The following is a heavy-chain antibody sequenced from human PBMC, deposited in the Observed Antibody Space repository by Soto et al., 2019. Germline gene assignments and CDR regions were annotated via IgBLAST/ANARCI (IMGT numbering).Heavy chain of an antibody. CDR3: ARPYCSTTSCHNWFDP. Sequence: AASVKVSCKASGYTFTTYGISWVRQAPGQGLEWMGWISTYNGDTNYAQKLQGRVTMTTDTSTSTAYMELRSLRSDDTAVYYCARPYCSTTSCHNWFDPWGQGTLVTVSS. CDR2: ISTYNGDT. D-gene: IGHD2-2*01. CDR1: GYTFTTYG. V-gene: IGHV1-18*01. J-gene: IGHJ5*02.